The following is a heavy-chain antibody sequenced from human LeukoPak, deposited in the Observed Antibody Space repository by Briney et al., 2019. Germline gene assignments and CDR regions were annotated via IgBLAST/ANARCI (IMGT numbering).Heavy chain of an antibody. V-gene: IGHV1-2*02. CDR1: GYTFTGYY. CDR2: INPNSGGT. D-gene: IGHD3-10*01. J-gene: IGHJ6*03. CDR3: ARAPPDLVVRGVIISYYYMDV. Sequence: ASVTVSCKASGYTFTGYYMHWVRQAPGQGLEWMGWINPNSGGTNYAQKFQGRVTMTRDTSISTAYMELSRLRSDDTAVYYCARAPPDLVVRGVIISYYYMDVWGKGTTVTISS.